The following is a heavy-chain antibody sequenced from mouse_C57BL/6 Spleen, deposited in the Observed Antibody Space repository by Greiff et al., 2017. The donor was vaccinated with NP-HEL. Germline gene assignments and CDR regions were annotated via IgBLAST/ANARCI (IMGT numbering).Heavy chain of an antibody. J-gene: IGHJ4*01. Sequence: EVKLMESGGGLVKPGGSLKLSCAASGFTFSSYAMSWVRQTPEKRLEWVATISDGGSYTYYPDNVKGRFTISRDNAKNNLYLQMSHLKSEDTAMYYCARGGYYSFYAMDCWGQGTSVTVSS. D-gene: IGHD2-12*01. V-gene: IGHV5-4*03. CDR2: ISDGGSYT. CDR1: GFTFSSYA. CDR3: ARGGYYSFYAMDC.